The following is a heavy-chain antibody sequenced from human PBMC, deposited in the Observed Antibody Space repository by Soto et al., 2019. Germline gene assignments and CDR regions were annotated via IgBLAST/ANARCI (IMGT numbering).Heavy chain of an antibody. CDR2: IYYTGST. D-gene: IGHD3-3*01. CDR3: ARVSVGGYYKYNWFDP. V-gene: IGHV4-31*03. Sequence: SETLSLTCTVSGGSISSGGYYWSWIRQHPGKGLEWIGYIYYTGSTYYNPSLESRVTISVDTSKNQFSLKLSSVTAADTAVYYCARVSVGGYYKYNWFDPWGQGTLVTVSS. J-gene: IGHJ5*02. CDR1: GGSISSGGYY.